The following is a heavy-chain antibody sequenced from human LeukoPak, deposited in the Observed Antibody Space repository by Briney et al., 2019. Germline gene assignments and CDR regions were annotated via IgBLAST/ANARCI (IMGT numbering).Heavy chain of an antibody. Sequence: ASVKVSCKASGYTFTSYYMHWVRQAPGQGLEWMGIINPSGGSTIYAQKFQGRVTMTEDTSTDTAYMELSSLRSEDTAVYYCATAGDSGYDYKDYFDYWGQGTLVTVSS. CDR1: GYTFTSYY. CDR3: ATAGDSGYDYKDYFDY. D-gene: IGHD5-12*01. J-gene: IGHJ4*02. CDR2: INPSGGST. V-gene: IGHV1-46*01.